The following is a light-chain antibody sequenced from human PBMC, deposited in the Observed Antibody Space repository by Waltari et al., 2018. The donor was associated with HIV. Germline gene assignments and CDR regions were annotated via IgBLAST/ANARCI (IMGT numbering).Light chain of an antibody. J-gene: IGLJ2*01. CDR1: TFNIGNNY. V-gene: IGLV1-51*01. CDR2: DNN. CDR3: GTWDSRLSEVV. Sequence: QSVLTQPPSVSAAPGQKVTISCSGSTFNIGNNYVSWYTQLPGTAPKVLTYDNNKRPSVIPDRFSGSKSGTSATLDITGLQTGDEADYYCGTWDSRLSEVVFGGGTKLTVV.